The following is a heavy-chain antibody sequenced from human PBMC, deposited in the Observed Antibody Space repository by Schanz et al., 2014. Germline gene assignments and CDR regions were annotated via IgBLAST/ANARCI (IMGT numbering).Heavy chain of an antibody. CDR1: GYTFTRSG. CDR2: IGGSHGNT. J-gene: IGHJ4*02. V-gene: IGHV1-18*01. CDR3: ARDRDQWDGNYLDY. D-gene: IGHD1-26*01. Sequence: QVQLVQSGGEVKTPGASVKVSCKASGYTFTRSGISWVRQAPGQGLEWMGWIGGSHGNTNFAQKFQGRATMTTDTSTSTVYMELRSLTSDDSAVYYCARDRDQWDGNYLDYWGQGTLVTVSS.